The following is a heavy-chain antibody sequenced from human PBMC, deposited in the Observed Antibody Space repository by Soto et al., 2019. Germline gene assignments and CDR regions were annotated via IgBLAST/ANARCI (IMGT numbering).Heavy chain of an antibody. CDR1: GYTFTNYY. CDR2: INPSGGST. J-gene: IGHJ4*02. CDR3: ARSVGVAGSSGYHFDY. Sequence: ASLKVYCKTSGYTFTNYYMHCVRHTNGQGLEWMGIINPSGGSTTYAQMLQGRVTMTSDTSTSTVYMELSSLRSEDTAVYYCARSVGVAGSSGYHFDYWGQGTLVTVSS. D-gene: IGHD6-19*01. V-gene: IGHV1-46*01.